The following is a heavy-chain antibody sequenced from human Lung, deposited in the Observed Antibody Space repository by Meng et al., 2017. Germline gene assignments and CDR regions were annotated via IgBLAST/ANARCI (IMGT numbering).Heavy chain of an antibody. Sequence: QVQLQKWGAGLLKPSETLSTTCVVSGGSFSDYYWSWIRQPPGKGLEWIGEINHSGSTNYNPSLESRATISVDTSQNNLSLKLSSVTAADSAVYYCARGPTTMAHDFDYWGQGTLVTVSS. CDR2: INHSGST. CDR1: GGSFSDYY. J-gene: IGHJ4*02. D-gene: IGHD4-11*01. CDR3: ARGPTTMAHDFDY. V-gene: IGHV4-34*01.